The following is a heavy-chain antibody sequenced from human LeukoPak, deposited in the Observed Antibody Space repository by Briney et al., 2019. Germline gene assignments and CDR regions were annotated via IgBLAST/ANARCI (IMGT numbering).Heavy chain of an antibody. CDR2: IKQDGSEK. D-gene: IGHD3-10*01. J-gene: IGHJ3*02. V-gene: IGHV3-7*01. CDR1: GFTFSSYW. CDR3: ARAGRGTRDGEMAFDI. Sequence: PGGSLRLSCAASGFTFSSYWMSWVRQAPGKGLEWVANIKQDGSEKYYVDSVKGRFTISRDNAKNSLYLQMNSLGAEDTAVYYCARAGRGTRDGEMAFDIWGQGTMVTVSS.